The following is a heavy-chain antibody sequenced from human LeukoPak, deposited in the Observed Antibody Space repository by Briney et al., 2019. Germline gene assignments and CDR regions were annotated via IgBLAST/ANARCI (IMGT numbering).Heavy chain of an antibody. V-gene: IGHV3-21*01. CDR1: GFTFSSYS. CDR3: AGAPQNYYGSGTPIFYYYGMDV. CDR2: ISSSSGYI. D-gene: IGHD3-10*01. Sequence: GGSLRLSCAASGFTFSSYSMNWVRQAPGKGLEWVSSISSSSGYIYYADSVKGRFSISRDNSKNTLYLQMNSLRAEDTAVYYCAGAPQNYYGSGTPIFYYYGMDVWGQGTTVTVSS. J-gene: IGHJ6*02.